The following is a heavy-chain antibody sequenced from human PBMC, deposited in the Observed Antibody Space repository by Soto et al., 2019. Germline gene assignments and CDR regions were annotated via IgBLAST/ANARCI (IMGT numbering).Heavy chain of an antibody. CDR3: GRLVYDSSGYRPG. D-gene: IGHD3-22*01. J-gene: IGHJ4*02. CDR1: GGSISSSSYY. V-gene: IGHV4-39*01. CDR2: IHFSGYT. Sequence: PSETLSLTCTVSGGSISSSSYYWGWIRQPPGKGLEWIGSIHFSGYTYYNPSLKIRVTLSLDTSKTQFSLKLSSVTAADTAVYYCGRLVYDSSGYRPGWGQGTLVTVSS.